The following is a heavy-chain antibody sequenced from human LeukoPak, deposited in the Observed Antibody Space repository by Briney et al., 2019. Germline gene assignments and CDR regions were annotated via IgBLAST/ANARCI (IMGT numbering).Heavy chain of an antibody. CDR2: IIPIFGTA. Sequence: SVKVSCKASGGTFSSYAISWVRQAPGQGLEWMGGIIPIFGTANYAQKFQGRVTITTDESTSTAYMELSSLRSEDTAVYYCAKDNTPEWFGELLLDYWGQGTLVTVSS. CDR1: GGTFSSYA. J-gene: IGHJ4*02. CDR3: AKDNTPEWFGELLLDY. V-gene: IGHV1-69*05. D-gene: IGHD3-10*01.